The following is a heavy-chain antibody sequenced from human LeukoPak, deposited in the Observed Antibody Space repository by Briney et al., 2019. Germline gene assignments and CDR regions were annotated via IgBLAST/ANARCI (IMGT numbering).Heavy chain of an antibody. CDR2: ISSDSTYI. D-gene: IGHD3-10*01. CDR3: GRGGTRQPYDY. CDR1: GFTFSSYS. Sequence: GGSLRLSCAASGFTFSSYSMIWVRQAPGKGLEWVSSISSDSTYIYYADSVKGRFTISRDNAENSMYPQMNSLRAEDTAVYFCGRGGTRQPYDYWGQGTLVTVSS. J-gene: IGHJ4*02. V-gene: IGHV3-21*01.